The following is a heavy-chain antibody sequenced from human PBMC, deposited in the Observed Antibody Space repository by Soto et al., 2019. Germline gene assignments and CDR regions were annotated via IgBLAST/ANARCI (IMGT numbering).Heavy chain of an antibody. CDR1: GGSTSGNY. D-gene: IGHD5-18*01. CDR2: IYSSGRT. J-gene: IGHJ2*01. V-gene: IGHV4-4*07. Sequence: PSETLSLTCTLSGGSTSGNYWSWIRQPAGKGLEWIGRIYSSGRTHYNPSLKSRVTMSVSTNHFSLKLNSVTAADTAVYYCARDFDVNTALYYWYFDLWGRGTLVTVSS. CDR3: ARDFDVNTALYYWYFDL.